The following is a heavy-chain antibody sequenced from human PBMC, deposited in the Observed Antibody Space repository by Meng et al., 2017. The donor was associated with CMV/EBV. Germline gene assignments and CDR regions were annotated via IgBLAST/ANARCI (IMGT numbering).Heavy chain of an antibody. Sequence: AAGPDLFKLSETLYLTCRVHCVSFGHSDWSVIRQPAGKGLEWLGRVYPSVSTNYNPSLTRRVNMSVDTSTNQSDLKLSSVTAAETAVYDGARAVVDLSKDYFDYWGQGTLVTVSS. CDR3: ARAVVDLSKDYFDY. D-gene: IGHD2-15*01. CDR2: VYPSVST. J-gene: IGHJ4*02. CDR1: CVSFGHSD. V-gene: IGHV4-4*07.